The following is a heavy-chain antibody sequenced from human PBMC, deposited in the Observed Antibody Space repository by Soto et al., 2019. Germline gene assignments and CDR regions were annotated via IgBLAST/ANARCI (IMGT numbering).Heavy chain of an antibody. CDR1: GYTFTRYD. CDR3: ARGIKDGDYSRWFDP. J-gene: IGHJ5*02. V-gene: IGHV1-8*01. CDR2: MNPNSGNT. Sequence: QVQLVQSGAEVKKPGASVKVSCKASGYTFTRYDINWVRQATGQGFEYLGWMNPNSGNTGYVKKFQGRVTMTRDTSTSTSYMELSSLQSEDTAVYYCARGIKDGDYSRWFDPWGPAALVTVS. D-gene: IGHD4-17*01.